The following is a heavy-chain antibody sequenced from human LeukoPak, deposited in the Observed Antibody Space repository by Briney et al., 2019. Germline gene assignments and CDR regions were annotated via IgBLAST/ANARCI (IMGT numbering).Heavy chain of an antibody. J-gene: IGHJ6*03. CDR3: ARERLGWPQGYYYYMDV. Sequence: SETLSLTCTVSGGSISSSSYYWGWIRQPPGKGLEWIGSIYYSGSTYYNPSLKSRVTISVDTSKNQFSLKLSSVTAADTAVYYCARERLGWPQGYYYYMDVWGKGTTVTISS. CDR2: IYYSGST. D-gene: IGHD2-21*01. V-gene: IGHV4-39*02. CDR1: GGSISSSSYY.